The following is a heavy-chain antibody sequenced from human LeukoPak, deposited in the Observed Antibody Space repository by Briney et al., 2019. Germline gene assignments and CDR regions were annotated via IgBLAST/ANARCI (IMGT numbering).Heavy chain of an antibody. CDR2: IYSGGST. D-gene: IGHD4-17*01. CDR1: GFTVSSNY. CDR3: AKVMTTVTTCCAFDI. Sequence: GGSLRLSCAASGFTVSSNYMSWVRQAPGKGLEWVSVIYSGGSTYYADSVKGRFTISRDNSKNTLYLQMNSLRAEDTAVYYCAKVMTTVTTCCAFDIWGQGTMVTVSS. J-gene: IGHJ3*02. V-gene: IGHV3-66*01.